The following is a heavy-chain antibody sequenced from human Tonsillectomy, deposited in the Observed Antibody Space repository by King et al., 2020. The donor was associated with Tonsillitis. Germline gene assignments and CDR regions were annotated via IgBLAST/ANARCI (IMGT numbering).Heavy chain of an antibody. CDR1: GGSISSGSYY. CDR3: ARENVDTAMAIDY. CDR2: IYTSGST. Sequence: VQLQESGPGLVKPSQTLSLTCSVSGGSISSGSYYWSWIRQPAGKGLEWIGRIYTSGSTNYNPSLKSRITISVDTSKNQFSLNLSSVTAADTAVDYCARENVDTAMAIDYWGQGTLVTVSS. D-gene: IGHD5-18*01. J-gene: IGHJ4*02. V-gene: IGHV4-61*02.